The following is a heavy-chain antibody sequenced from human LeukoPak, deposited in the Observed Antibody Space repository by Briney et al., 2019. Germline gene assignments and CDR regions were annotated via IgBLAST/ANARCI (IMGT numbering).Heavy chain of an antibody. CDR1: GGTFSSYA. CDR3: AREGVYSYDSYYYYYGMDV. Sequence: GASVKVSCKASGGTFSSYAISWVRQAPGQGLEWMGRIIPILGIANYAQKFQGRVTITADKSTSTAYMELSSLRSEDTAVYYCAREGVYSYDSYYYYYGMDVWGHGTTVIVSS. J-gene: IGHJ6*02. D-gene: IGHD5-18*01. CDR2: IIPILGIA. V-gene: IGHV1-69*04.